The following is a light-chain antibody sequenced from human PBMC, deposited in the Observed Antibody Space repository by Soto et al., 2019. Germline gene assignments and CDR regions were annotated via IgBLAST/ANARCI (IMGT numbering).Light chain of an antibody. J-gene: IGKJ2*01. V-gene: IGKV3D-15*01. Sequence: EIVMTQSPATLSVSPGERVTLSCRASQSVRSDLAWYQQKPGRAPRLLIYAASTRAAGNPARFSGSGSATEFTLAISSLQSEDFAVYYCQQYVNRPLTFTFVKGTKLEIK. CDR3: QQYVNRPLTFT. CDR2: AAS. CDR1: QSVRSD.